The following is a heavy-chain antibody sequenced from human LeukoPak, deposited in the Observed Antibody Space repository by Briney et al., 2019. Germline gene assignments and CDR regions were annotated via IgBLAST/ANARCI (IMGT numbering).Heavy chain of an antibody. CDR1: GGSFTGYY. CDR3: ARDMTTTPGAYDY. D-gene: IGHD4-11*01. CDR2: ISHAGST. V-gene: IGHV4-34*01. J-gene: IGHJ4*02. Sequence: PSETLSLTCAVSGGSFTGYYWSWIRQSPGKGLERIGEISHAGSTTYNPSLKSRVIISLDTSKNHVSLSLSSLTAADTAVYYCARDMTTTPGAYDYWGQGALVTVSS.